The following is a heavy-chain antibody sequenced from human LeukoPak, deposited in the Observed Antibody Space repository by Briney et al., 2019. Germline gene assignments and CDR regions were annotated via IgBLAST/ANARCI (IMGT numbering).Heavy chain of an antibody. CDR2: VSGSGGST. Sequence: PGGSLTLSCVVSGLSLSSYAMSWVSQAPGKGLEWVSAVSGSGGSTYYADAVKGRFTISRDNSKNTLYLQMNSLRAEDTAIYYCAKDGGDSSSWYPLDYWGQGTLVTVSS. CDR3: AKDGGDSSSWYPLDY. V-gene: IGHV3-23*01. CDR1: GLSLSSYA. J-gene: IGHJ4*02. D-gene: IGHD6-13*01.